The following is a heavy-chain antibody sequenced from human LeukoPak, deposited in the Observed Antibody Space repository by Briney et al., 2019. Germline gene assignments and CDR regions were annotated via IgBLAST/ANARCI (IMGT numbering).Heavy chain of an antibody. D-gene: IGHD3-10*01. J-gene: IGHJ3*01. CDR2: ISGSGGVT. CDR1: GFSLSSSA. V-gene: IGHV3-23*01. Sequence: GGSLRLSCAPSGFSLSSSAMSWVRQAPGEGLEWVSAISGSGGVTYYRDSVKGRFTVSRDNSKNTLYLQMNSLRAEDTALYYWAKNGSGTSRAFDVWGQGTMVTVSS. CDR3: AKNGSGTSRAFDV.